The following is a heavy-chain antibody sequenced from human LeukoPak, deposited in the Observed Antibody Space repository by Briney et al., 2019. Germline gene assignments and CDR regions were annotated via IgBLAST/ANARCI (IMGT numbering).Heavy chain of an antibody. CDR3: ARDLQYFDH. J-gene: IGHJ4*02. D-gene: IGHD4-11*01. V-gene: IGHV3-33*01. CDR1: GFTFSSYG. CDR2: IWYDGSNK. Sequence: GRSLRLSCAACGFTFSSYGMHWVRQAPGKGLEWVAVIWYDGSNKYYAVSVKGRFTISRDNSKNTLYLQMNSLRAEDTAVYYCARDLQYFDHWGPGTLVTVSS.